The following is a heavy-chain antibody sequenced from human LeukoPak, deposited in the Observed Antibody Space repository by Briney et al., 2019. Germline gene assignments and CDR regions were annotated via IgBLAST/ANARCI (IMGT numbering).Heavy chain of an antibody. Sequence: SETLSLTCAVYGGSFSGYYWSWIRQPPGKGLEWIGEINHSGSTNYNPSLKSRVTISVDTSKNQFSLKLSSVTAADTAVYYCARGRNYYDSSGYSDWGQGTLVTVSS. V-gene: IGHV4-34*01. CDR2: INHSGST. J-gene: IGHJ4*02. CDR1: GGSFSGYY. D-gene: IGHD3-22*01. CDR3: ARGRNYYDSSGYSD.